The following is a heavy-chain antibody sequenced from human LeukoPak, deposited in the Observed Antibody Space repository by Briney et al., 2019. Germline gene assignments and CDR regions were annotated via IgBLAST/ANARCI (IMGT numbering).Heavy chain of an antibody. Sequence: GGSLRLSCAASGFTFSDYYMSWIRQAPGKGLEWVSYISSSGSTIYYADSVKGRFTISRDNAKNSLYLQMNNLRAEDTAVYYCARAPSSSNLLVFDYWGQGTLVTVSS. CDR2: ISSSGSTI. J-gene: IGHJ4*02. V-gene: IGHV3-11*04. CDR3: ARAPSSSNLLVFDY. D-gene: IGHD6-13*01. CDR1: GFTFSDYY.